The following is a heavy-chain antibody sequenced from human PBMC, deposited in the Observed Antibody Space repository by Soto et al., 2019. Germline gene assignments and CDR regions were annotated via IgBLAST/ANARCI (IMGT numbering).Heavy chain of an antibody. V-gene: IGHV4-31*03. D-gene: IGHD3-3*01. CDR3: ARDPRIAYYHDH. Sequence: QVQLQESGPGLVKPSQTLSLTCTFSGGSVSSGSYYWSWIRQHPGRGLEWIGYIYYTGNTYYTPLLKSRLSISVDTSKNQFSLKLTSVTAAGTAVYCCARDPRIAYYHDHWGQGTLATVSS. J-gene: IGHJ4*02. CDR2: IYYTGNT. CDR1: GGSVSSGSYY.